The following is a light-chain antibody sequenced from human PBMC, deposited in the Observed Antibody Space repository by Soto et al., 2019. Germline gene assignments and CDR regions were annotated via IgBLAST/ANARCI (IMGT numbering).Light chain of an antibody. CDR3: QQRSNS. Sequence: EIVLTQSPATLSLSPGDRATLSCRASQSVSRSLTWYQQKPGQAPRLLIYDASTRATGIPPRFSGSGSGTDFTLTLSSLEPEDFAVYYCQQRSNSFGGGTKVEIK. CDR2: DAS. V-gene: IGKV3-11*01. CDR1: QSVSRS. J-gene: IGKJ4*01.